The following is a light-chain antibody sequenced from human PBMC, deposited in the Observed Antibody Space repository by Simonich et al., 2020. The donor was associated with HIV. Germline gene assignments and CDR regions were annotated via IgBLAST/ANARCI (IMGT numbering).Light chain of an antibody. J-gene: IGKJ1*01. CDR1: QSIDNW. V-gene: IGKV1-5*03. Sequence: DIQMTKSPSTLSAHVGNRVTITCRASQSIDNWLAWYQQKPGKAPKLRVYEASSVQSGVPSRFSGSGSGAEFTLTISRLQPDDFATYYCQQYNNYPKTFGQGTKVEIK. CDR2: EAS. CDR3: QQYNNYPKT.